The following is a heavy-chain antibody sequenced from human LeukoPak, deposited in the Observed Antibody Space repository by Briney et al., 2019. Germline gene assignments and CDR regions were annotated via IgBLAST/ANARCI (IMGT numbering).Heavy chain of an antibody. D-gene: IGHD3-22*01. CDR3: ARAGSGYYRN. CDR2: INPNRGYT. Sequence: ASVEVSCKASGYTFTSYYINRVRQATGQGLEWMGWINPNRGYTGFAKKFQDRVTMTRNSSISTAYMELSSLRSEDTAVYYCARAGSGYYRNWGQGTLVTVSS. CDR1: GYTFTSYY. J-gene: IGHJ4*02. V-gene: IGHV1-8*01.